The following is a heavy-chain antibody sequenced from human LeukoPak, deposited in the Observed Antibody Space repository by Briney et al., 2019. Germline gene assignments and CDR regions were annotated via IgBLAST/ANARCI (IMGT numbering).Heavy chain of an antibody. CDR3: ASLIGVGYYYMDV. V-gene: IGHV4-59*01. CDR2: IYYGGST. Sequence: SETLSLTCTVSGGSISSYYWSWIRQPPGKGLEWIGYIYYGGSTNYNPSLKSRVTISVDTSKNQFSLKLSSVTAADTAVYYCASLIGVGYYYMDVWGKGTTVTVSS. D-gene: IGHD3-3*01. CDR1: GGSISSYY. J-gene: IGHJ6*03.